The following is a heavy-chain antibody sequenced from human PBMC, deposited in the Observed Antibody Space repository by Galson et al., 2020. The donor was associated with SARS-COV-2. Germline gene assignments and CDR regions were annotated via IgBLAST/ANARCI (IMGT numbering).Heavy chain of an antibody. V-gene: IGHV1-24*01. D-gene: IGHD2-21*02. CDR1: GYTLTELS. J-gene: IGHJ5*02. CDR3: ATSGLLFRTGWFDP. Sequence: ASVKVSCKVSGYTLTELSMHWVRQAPGKGLEWMGGFDPEDGETIYAQKFQGRVTMTEDTSTDTAYMELSSLRSEDTAVYYCATSGLLFRTGWFDPWAREPWSPSPQ. CDR2: FDPEDGET.